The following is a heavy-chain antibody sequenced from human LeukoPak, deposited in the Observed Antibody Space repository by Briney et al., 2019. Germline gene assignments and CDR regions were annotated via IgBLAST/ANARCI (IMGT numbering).Heavy chain of an antibody. CDR2: IKQDGSEK. D-gene: IGHD6-13*01. Sequence: GGSLRLSCAASGFTFSGYAMSWVRQAPGKGLEWVANIKQDGSEKYYVDSVKGRFTISRDNAKNSLYLQMNSLRAEDTAVYYCARELAYYYYMDVWGKGTTVTVSS. J-gene: IGHJ6*03. CDR3: ARELAYYYYMDV. V-gene: IGHV3-7*01. CDR1: GFTFSGYA.